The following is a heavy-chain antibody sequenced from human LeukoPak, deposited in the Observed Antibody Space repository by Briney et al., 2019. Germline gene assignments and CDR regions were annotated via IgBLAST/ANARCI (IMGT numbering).Heavy chain of an antibody. CDR2: INTNTGNP. Sequence: ASVKVSCKASGGTFSSYAISWVRQAPGQGLECMGWINTNTGNPTYAQGFTGRFVFSLDTSVSTAYLQISSLKAEDTALYYCARASTPKVGATIYYFDYWGQGTLVTVSS. CDR3: ARASTPKVGATIYYFDY. J-gene: IGHJ4*02. V-gene: IGHV7-4-1*02. CDR1: GGTFSSYA. D-gene: IGHD1-26*01.